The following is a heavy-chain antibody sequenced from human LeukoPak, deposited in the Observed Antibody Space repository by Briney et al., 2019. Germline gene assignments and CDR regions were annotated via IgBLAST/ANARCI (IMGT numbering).Heavy chain of an antibody. Sequence: SETLSLTCAVYGGSFSGYYWGWIRQPPGEGLEWIGSMFHSGRTYYNPSLESRVTMSVDTSKNQFSLKLSSVTAADTAVYYCARVRYNWNRDFDYWGQGTLVTVSS. D-gene: IGHD1-20*01. CDR3: ARVRYNWNRDFDY. V-gene: IGHV4-38-2*01. CDR1: GGSFSGYY. CDR2: MFHSGRT. J-gene: IGHJ4*02.